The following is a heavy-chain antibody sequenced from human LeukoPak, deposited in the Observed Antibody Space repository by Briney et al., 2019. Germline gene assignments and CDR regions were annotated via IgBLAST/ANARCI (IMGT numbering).Heavy chain of an antibody. V-gene: IGHV3-33*01. CDR2: IWYDGSNK. D-gene: IGHD6-6*01. Sequence: GRSLRLSCAASGFTFSSYGMHWVRQAPGKGLEWVVVIWYDGSNKYYADSVKGRFTISRDNSKNTLYLQMNSLRAEDTAVYYCARDRYSSSSPFDYWGQGTLVTVSS. CDR1: GFTFSSYG. CDR3: ARDRYSSSSPFDY. J-gene: IGHJ4*02.